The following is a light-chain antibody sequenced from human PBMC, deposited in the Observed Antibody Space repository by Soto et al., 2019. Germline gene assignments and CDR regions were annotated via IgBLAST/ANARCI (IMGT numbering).Light chain of an antibody. CDR1: QSLLHSNGFQY. V-gene: IGKV2-28*01. J-gene: IGKJ1*01. Sequence: EIVMTQSPPSLSVTPGEPASISCRSSQSLLHSNGFQYLDWYLQKPGQSPQLLIYLGFNRASGVPDRFRGSGSGTDFTLKISRVEAEDVGIYFCMQPLEAPWTFGQGPKVEIK. CDR2: LGF. CDR3: MQPLEAPWT.